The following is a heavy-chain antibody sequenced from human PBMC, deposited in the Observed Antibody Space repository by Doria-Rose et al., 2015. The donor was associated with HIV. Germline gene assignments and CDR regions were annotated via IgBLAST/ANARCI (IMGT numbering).Heavy chain of an antibody. CDR3: ARGLLRGGWNDVDYYYGMDV. CDR2: INRSGST. J-gene: IGHJ6*02. Sequence: VFGGSFSGYYWSWIRQPPGKGLEWIGEINRSGSTNYKTSLKSRVTISLDTSKNLFSLKLSSVTAADTAVYYCARGLLRGGWNDVDYYYGMDVWGQGTTVTVSS. D-gene: IGHD1-1*01. V-gene: IGHV4-34*01. CDR1: GGSFSGYY.